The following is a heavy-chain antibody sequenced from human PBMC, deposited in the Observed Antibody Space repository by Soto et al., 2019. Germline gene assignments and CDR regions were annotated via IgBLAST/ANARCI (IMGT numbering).Heavy chain of an antibody. CDR1: GGALGRCV. CDR3: ARRKNSQSNRNYYYGMDV. J-gene: IGHJ6*01. Sequence: SLQVYCEASGGALGRCVISWVRQALRQRLEWMGGIIPIFGTANYAQKFQGRVTITADESTSTAYMELSSLRSEDTAVYYCARRKNSQSNRNYYYGMDVWPQGTTLPVSS. CDR2: IIPIFGTA. D-gene: IGHD1-26*01. V-gene: IGHV1-69*13.